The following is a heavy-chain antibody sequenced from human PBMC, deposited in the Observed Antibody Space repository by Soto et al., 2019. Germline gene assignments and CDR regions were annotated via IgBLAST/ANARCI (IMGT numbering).Heavy chain of an antibody. D-gene: IGHD2-15*01. CDR2: ISAYNGNT. CDR1: GYTFTSYG. J-gene: IGHJ5*02. CDR3: AREGYFSVGSCSPTCFDP. Sequence: GASVKVSCKASGYTFTSYGISWVRQAPGQGLEWMGWISAYNGNTNYAQKLQGRVTMTTDTSTSTAYMELRSLRSDDTAVYYCAREGYFSVGSCSPTCFDPWGQGPLVTVSS. V-gene: IGHV1-18*01.